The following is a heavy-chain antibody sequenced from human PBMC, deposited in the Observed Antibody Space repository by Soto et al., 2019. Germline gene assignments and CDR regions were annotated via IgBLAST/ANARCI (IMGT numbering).Heavy chain of an antibody. CDR2: INWKSDI. Sequence: GGSLRLGCTVSGFTFDDDAMHWVQQAPEKGRGWVSGINWKSDIGYADSVKGRFTISRDNAENSLYLQMNSRGAEDTALYYCAISQDRGGRTTFIYWGQGT. D-gene: IGHD3-16*01. CDR1: GFTFDDDA. J-gene: IGHJ4*02. V-gene: IGHV3-9*01. CDR3: AISQDRGGRTTFIY.